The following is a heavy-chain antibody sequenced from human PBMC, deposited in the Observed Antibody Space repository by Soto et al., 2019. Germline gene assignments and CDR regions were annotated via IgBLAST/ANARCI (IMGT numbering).Heavy chain of an antibody. Sequence: ASVKVSCKASGYTFTSYGISWVRQAPGQGLEWMGWISAYNGNTNYAQKLQGRVTMTTDTSTSTAYMELRSLRSDDTAVYYCARDVRTTTFYYYYGMDVWGQGTTVTVSS. D-gene: IGHD1-1*01. V-gene: IGHV1-18*04. J-gene: IGHJ6*02. CDR2: ISAYNGNT. CDR1: GYTFTSYG. CDR3: ARDVRTTTFYYYYGMDV.